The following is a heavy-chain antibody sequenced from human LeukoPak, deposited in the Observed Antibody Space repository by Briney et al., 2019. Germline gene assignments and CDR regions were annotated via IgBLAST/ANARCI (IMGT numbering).Heavy chain of an antibody. CDR3: AKANGGNNARFVY. Sequence: GGSLRLSCAASGFTFSTYGMHWVRQAPGKGLEWVAVIWYDGSNKYYADSVKGRFTISRDNSKNTLYLQMNSLRAEDTAVYYCAKANGGNNARFVYWGQGTLVTVSS. J-gene: IGHJ4*02. D-gene: IGHD4-23*01. V-gene: IGHV3-33*06. CDR1: GFTFSTYG. CDR2: IWYDGSNK.